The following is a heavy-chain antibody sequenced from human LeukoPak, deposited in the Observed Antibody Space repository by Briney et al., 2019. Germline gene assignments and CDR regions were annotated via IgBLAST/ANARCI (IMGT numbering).Heavy chain of an antibody. D-gene: IGHD1-26*01. CDR1: GGSISSYY. V-gene: IGHV4-59*01. CDR2: IYYSGST. J-gene: IGHJ5*02. CDR3: ALGYSGSYVDWFDP. Sequence: PSETLSLTCTVSGGSISSYYWSWIRQPPGKGLEYIGDIYYSGSTNYNPSLKSRVTISVDTSKNQFSLKLSSVTAADTAVYYCALGYSGSYVDWFDPWGQGTLVTVSS.